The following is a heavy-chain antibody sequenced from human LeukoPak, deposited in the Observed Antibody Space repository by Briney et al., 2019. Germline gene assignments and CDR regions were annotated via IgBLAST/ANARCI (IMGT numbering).Heavy chain of an antibody. J-gene: IGHJ4*02. CDR3: ARRSNTGTTDH. D-gene: IGHD1-1*01. CDR1: GGSISSSGYY. V-gene: IGHV4-39*01. Sequence: SETLSLTCTVSGGSISSSGYYWGWIRQPPGKWLEWIGSVYYSGTSYYNPSLKSRLTISVDTSKNQFSLNLNSVTAADTAVYYCARRSNTGTTDHWGQGTLVTVSS. CDR2: VYYSGTS.